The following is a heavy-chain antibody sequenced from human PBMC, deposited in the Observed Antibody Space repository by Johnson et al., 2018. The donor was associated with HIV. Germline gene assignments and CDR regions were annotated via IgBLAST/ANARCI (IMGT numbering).Heavy chain of an antibody. CDR1: GFTFNNAW. Sequence: MMLVESGGGVVQPGKSLRLSCAASGFTFNNAWMGWVRQAPGKGLEWVGRIKSKTDGATTDYAAPLKGRFTISRDDSKNTLYLQMNNLKTEDTAVYYCSRSIAASGRDAVDMWGQGTMVTVSS. V-gene: IGHV3-15*01. CDR2: IKSKTDGATT. J-gene: IGHJ3*02. CDR3: SRSIAASGRDAVDM. D-gene: IGHD6-13*01.